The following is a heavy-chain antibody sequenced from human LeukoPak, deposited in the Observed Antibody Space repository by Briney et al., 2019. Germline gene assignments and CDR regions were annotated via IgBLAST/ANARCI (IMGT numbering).Heavy chain of an antibody. J-gene: IGHJ4*02. CDR2: ITNDGNYE. V-gene: IGHV3-33*05. D-gene: IGHD7-27*01. Sequence: GRSLRLSCTASGFTFRNYGMHWVRQAPGKGLEWVAVITNDGNYEKYADAVRGRFTISRDNSKNTLYLQMNSLSAEDTAVYYCARDSITGDNSLDFWGRGTLVTVSS. CDR1: GFTFRNYG. CDR3: ARDSITGDNSLDF.